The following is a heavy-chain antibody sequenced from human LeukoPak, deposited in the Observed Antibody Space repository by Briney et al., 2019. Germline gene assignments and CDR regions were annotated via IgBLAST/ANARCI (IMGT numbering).Heavy chain of an antibody. J-gene: IGHJ5*02. V-gene: IGHV4-59*11. CDR1: GGSISSHY. Sequence: SETLSLTCTVSGGSISSHYWSWIRQPPGKGLEWIGYIYYSGSTNYNPSLKSRVTISVDTSKNQFSLKLSSVTAADTAVYYCASQPLTTSWFDPWGQGTLVTVSS. D-gene: IGHD4/OR15-4a*01. CDR2: IYYSGST. CDR3: ASQPLTTSWFDP.